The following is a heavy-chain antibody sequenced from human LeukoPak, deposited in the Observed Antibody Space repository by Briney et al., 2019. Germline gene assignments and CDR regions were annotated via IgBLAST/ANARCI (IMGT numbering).Heavy chain of an antibody. J-gene: IGHJ4*02. Sequence: GGSLRLSCAASGFTFSNYYMGWIRQAPGKGLEWVSAISGGGGNTYYADSVKGRFTISRDNSKNTLYLQMTSLRAEDTAVYYCARESSGYFYWGQGTLVTVSS. CDR1: GFTFSNYY. D-gene: IGHD3-22*01. V-gene: IGHV3-23*01. CDR3: ARESSGYFY. CDR2: ISGGGGNT.